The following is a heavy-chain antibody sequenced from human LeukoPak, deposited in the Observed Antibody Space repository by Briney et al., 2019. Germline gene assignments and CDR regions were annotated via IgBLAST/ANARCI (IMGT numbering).Heavy chain of an antibody. D-gene: IGHD6-13*01. J-gene: IGHJ4*02. V-gene: IGHV3-21*01. CDR1: GFAFSSYN. Sequence: GGSLRLSCAVSGFAFSSYNLNWVRQAPGKGLEWVSSISSSGSSIFYADSVKGRFTISRDNAQNSLYLQMNSLRVEDTAVYYCARGIAAAGWYYFDYWGQGALVTVSS. CDR3: ARGIAAAGWYYFDY. CDR2: ISSSGSSI.